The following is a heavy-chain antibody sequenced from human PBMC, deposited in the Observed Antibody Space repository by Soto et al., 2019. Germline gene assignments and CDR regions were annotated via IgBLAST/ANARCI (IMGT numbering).Heavy chain of an antibody. CDR3: ARYDFGIFDY. V-gene: IGHV4-4*02. CDR1: GDSISSSYW. CDR2: IYHSETT. D-gene: IGHD4-17*01. Sequence: SATRSITCAVSGDSISSSYWWSWVRQPPGKGLEWIGEIYHSETTNYNPSLKSRVTLSMDKSKNQFSLMLTSVTAADTAVYFCARYDFGIFDYWGHGILVTVYS. J-gene: IGHJ4*01.